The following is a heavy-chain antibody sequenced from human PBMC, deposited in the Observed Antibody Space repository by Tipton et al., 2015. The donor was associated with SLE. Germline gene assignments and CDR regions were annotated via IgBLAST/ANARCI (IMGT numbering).Heavy chain of an antibody. CDR1: GGSISSSSYY. V-gene: IGHV4-39*07. CDR2: IYYSGST. CDR3: ARGMVVAPDFDY. J-gene: IGHJ4*02. Sequence: TLSLTCTVSGGSISSSSYYWGWIRQPPGKGLEWIGSIYYSGSTYYNPSLNSRVTISVDTSKNQFSLKLSSVTAADTAVYYCARGMVVAPDFDYWGQGTLVTVSS. D-gene: IGHD2-15*01.